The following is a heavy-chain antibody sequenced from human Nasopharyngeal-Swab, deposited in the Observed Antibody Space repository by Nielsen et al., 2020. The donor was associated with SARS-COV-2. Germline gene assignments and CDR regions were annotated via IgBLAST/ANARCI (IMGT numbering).Heavy chain of an antibody. V-gene: IGHV1-45*02. CDR3: ASGQCINGVCNPTDGLDV. CDR1: GFSLTYRF. CDR2: ITPFNGNA. Sequence: SVKVSCKASGFSLTYRFLHWMRQAPGQALERMGWITPFNGNANYAQKFQGRVSITRDGSRTTASLELSSLRPDDTAMYFCASGQCINGVCNPTDGLDVWGQGTSVTVS. D-gene: IGHD2-8*01. J-gene: IGHJ6*02.